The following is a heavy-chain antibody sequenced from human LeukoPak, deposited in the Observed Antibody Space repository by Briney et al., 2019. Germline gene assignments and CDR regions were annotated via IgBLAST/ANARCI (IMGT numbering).Heavy chain of an antibody. Sequence: QSSETLSLTCTVSGGSISGHYWSWIRQPPGKGLEWIGYIYYSGSTNYNPSLKSRVTMSVDTSRNQFSLKLSSVTAADTAVYYCAREKITMVRGVNYWFDPWGQGTLVTVSS. J-gene: IGHJ5*02. CDR2: IYYSGST. D-gene: IGHD3-10*01. CDR3: AREKITMVRGVNYWFDP. CDR1: GGSISGHY. V-gene: IGHV4-59*11.